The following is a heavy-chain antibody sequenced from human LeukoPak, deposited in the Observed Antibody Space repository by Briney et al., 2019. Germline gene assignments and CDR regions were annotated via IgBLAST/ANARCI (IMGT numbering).Heavy chain of an antibody. CDR1: GFTSDDYA. Sequence: PGGSLRLSCAASGFTSDDYAMHWVRQAPGKGLEWVSGISWNSGSIGYADSVKGRFTISRDNAKNSLYLQMNSLRAEDTALYYCAKDEGPTYYYGMDVWGQGTTVTVSS. CDR3: AKDEGPTYYYGMDV. CDR2: ISWNSGSI. J-gene: IGHJ6*02. V-gene: IGHV3-9*02.